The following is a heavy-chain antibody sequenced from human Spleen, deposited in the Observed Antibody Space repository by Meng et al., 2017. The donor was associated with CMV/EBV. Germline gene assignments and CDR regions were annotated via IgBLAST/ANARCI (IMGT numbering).Heavy chain of an antibody. J-gene: IGHJ6*02. V-gene: IGHV3-30-3*01. CDR3: AKVDSSGYYYYYYGMDV. CDR1: GFTFSSFA. D-gene: IGHD3-22*01. CDR2: ISYDGNNK. Sequence: GESLKISCAASGFTFSSFAIHWVRQSPGKGLEWVALISYDGNNKYYADSVKGRFTISRDNSKNTLYLQMNSLRAEDTAVYYCAKVDSSGYYYYYYGMDVWGQGTTVTVSS.